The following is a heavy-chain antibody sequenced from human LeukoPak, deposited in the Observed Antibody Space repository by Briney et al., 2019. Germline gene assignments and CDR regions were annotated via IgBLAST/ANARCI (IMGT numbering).Heavy chain of an antibody. Sequence: PSETLSLTCTVSGGSISSYYWSWIRQPPGKGLEWIGYIYYSGSTNYNPSLKSRVTISVDTSKNQFSLKLSSVTAADTAVYYCARDYGYNYLPYNWFDPWGQGTLVTVSS. CDR3: ARDYGYNYLPYNWFDP. J-gene: IGHJ5*02. CDR2: IYYSGST. D-gene: IGHD5-24*01. V-gene: IGHV4-59*12. CDR1: GGSISSYY.